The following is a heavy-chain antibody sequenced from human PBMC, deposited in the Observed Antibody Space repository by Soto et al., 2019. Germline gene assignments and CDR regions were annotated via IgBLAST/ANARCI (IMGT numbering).Heavy chain of an antibody. D-gene: IGHD6-19*01. CDR2: IIPIFGTA. CDR1: GGTFSSYA. V-gene: IGHV1-69*06. J-gene: IGHJ6*02. CDR3: ARQWLVPAGYYYYGMDV. Sequence: VASVKVSCKASGGTFSSYAISWVRQAPGQGLEWMGGIIPIFGTANYAQKFQGRVTITADKSTSTAYMELSSLRSEDTAVYYCARQWLVPAGYYYYGMDVWGQGTTVTVSS.